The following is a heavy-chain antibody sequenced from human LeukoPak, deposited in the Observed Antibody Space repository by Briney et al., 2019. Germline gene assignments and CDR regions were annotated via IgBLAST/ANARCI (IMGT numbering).Heavy chain of an antibody. CDR3: ARELKLGFSTFGPDAFDI. CDR2: ISSSGSTI. D-gene: IGHD3-3*02. J-gene: IGHJ3*02. Sequence: GSLRLSCAASGFTFSSYEMNWVRQAPGKGLEWVSYISSSGSTIYYADSVKGRFTISRDNAKNSLYLQMNSLRAEDTAVYYCARELKLGFSTFGPDAFDIWGQGTMVTVSS. V-gene: IGHV3-48*03. CDR1: GFTFSSYE.